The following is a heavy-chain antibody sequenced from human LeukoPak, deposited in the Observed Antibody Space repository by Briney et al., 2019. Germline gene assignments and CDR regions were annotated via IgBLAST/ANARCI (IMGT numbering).Heavy chain of an antibody. Sequence: PGGSLRLSCAASGFTFSSYGMHWVRQAPGKGLEWVAFIRYDGSNKYYADSVKGRFTISRDNSKNTLYLQMNSLRAEDTAVYYCAKDWGRNHYFDYWGQGTLVSVSS. V-gene: IGHV3-30*02. CDR2: IRYDGSNK. CDR3: AKDWGRNHYFDY. D-gene: IGHD3-16*01. CDR1: GFTFSSYG. J-gene: IGHJ4*02.